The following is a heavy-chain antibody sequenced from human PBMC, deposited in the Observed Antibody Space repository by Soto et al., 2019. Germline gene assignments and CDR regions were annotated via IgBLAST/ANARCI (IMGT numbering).Heavy chain of an antibody. CDR1: GFTFSSYW. CDR2: IKQDGSEK. J-gene: IGHJ6*03. Sequence: GGSLRLSCAASGFTFSSYWMSWVRQAPGKGLEWVANIKQDGSEKYYVDSVKGRFTISRDNAKNSLYLQMNSLRAEDTAVYYCARDIVPAAILYYYYYYYMDVWGKGTTVTVSS. V-gene: IGHV3-7*01. CDR3: ARDIVPAAILYYYYYYYMDV. D-gene: IGHD2-2*02.